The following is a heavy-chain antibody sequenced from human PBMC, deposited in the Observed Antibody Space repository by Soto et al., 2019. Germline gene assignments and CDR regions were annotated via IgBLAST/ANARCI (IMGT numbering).Heavy chain of an antibody. J-gene: IGHJ1*01. Sequence: ASVKVSCKASGYTFTSYVISWVRQAPGQGLEWMGWISAYNGNTNYAQKLQGRVTMTTDTSTSTAYMELRSLRSDDTAVYYCARDPILGYYDSSGYSSPGFQHWGQGTLVTVSS. CDR2: ISAYNGNT. CDR3: ARDPILGYYDSSGYSSPGFQH. V-gene: IGHV1-18*01. D-gene: IGHD3-22*01. CDR1: GYTFTSYV.